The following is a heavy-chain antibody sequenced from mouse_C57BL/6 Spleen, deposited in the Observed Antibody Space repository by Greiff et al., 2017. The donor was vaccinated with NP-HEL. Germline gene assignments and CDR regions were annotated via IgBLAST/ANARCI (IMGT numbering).Heavy chain of an antibody. CDR1: GFTFSDYG. CDR3: ARLEGAGYFDV. CDR2: ISSGSSTI. V-gene: IGHV5-17*01. D-gene: IGHD3-3*01. J-gene: IGHJ1*03. Sequence: DVKLVESGGGLVKPGGSLKLSCAASGFTFSDYGMHWVRQAPEKGLEWVAYISSGSSTIYYADTVKGRFTISRDNAKNTLFLQMTSLRSEDTAMYYWARLEGAGYFDVWGTGTTVTVSS.